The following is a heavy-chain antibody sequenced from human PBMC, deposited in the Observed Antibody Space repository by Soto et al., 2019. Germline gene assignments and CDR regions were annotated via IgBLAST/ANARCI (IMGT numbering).Heavy chain of an antibody. Sequence: SLRLSCSAYGFTFGDYAMSWFRQAPGKGLEWVGFIRSKAYGGTTEYAASVKGRFTISRDDSKSIAYLQMNSLKTEDTAVYYCTRDINDFWSGIAVDYWGQGTLVTVSS. D-gene: IGHD3-3*01. CDR3: TRDINDFWSGIAVDY. CDR2: IRSKAYGGTT. V-gene: IGHV3-49*03. CDR1: GFTFGDYA. J-gene: IGHJ4*02.